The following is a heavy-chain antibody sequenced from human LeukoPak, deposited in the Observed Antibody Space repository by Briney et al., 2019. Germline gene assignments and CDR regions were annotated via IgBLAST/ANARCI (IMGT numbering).Heavy chain of an antibody. CDR2: ISGSGGST. Sequence: PGGSLRLSCAASGFTFSSYAMNWVRQAPGKGLEWVSTISGSGGSTYYADSVKGRFTISRDNSKNTLYLQMNSLRADDTAVYYCAKARDIVVVVAASFDPWGQGTLVTVSS. D-gene: IGHD2-15*01. CDR1: GFTFSSYA. CDR3: AKARDIVVVVAASFDP. J-gene: IGHJ5*02. V-gene: IGHV3-23*01.